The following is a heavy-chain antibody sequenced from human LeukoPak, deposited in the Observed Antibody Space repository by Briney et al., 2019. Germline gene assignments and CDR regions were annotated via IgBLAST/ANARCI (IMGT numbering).Heavy chain of an antibody. D-gene: IGHD6-19*01. Sequence: LGGSLKISCKGSGYSFTNYWIGWVRQMPGKGLEWMGIIYPGDSDTRYSPSFQGQVTISADKSISTAYLQWSSLKASDTAVYYCARQIPLPGIAVAGTYYFDYWGQGTLVTVSS. CDR1: GYSFTNYW. CDR2: IYPGDSDT. J-gene: IGHJ4*02. CDR3: ARQIPLPGIAVAGTYYFDY. V-gene: IGHV5-51*01.